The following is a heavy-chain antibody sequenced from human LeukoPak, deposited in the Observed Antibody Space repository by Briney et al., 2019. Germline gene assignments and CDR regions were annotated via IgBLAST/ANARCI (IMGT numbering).Heavy chain of an antibody. J-gene: IGHJ6*02. V-gene: IGHV4-59*08. Sequence: PSETLSLTRTVSGGSISSYYWTWIRQPPGKGLEWIGYIYYSGSTNYNPSLKSRVTISVDTSKNQFSLKLSSVTAADTAVYYCARRSYGSASPLRMDVWGQGTTVTVSS. D-gene: IGHD3-10*01. CDR2: IYYSGST. CDR1: GGSISSYY. CDR3: ARRSYGSASPLRMDV.